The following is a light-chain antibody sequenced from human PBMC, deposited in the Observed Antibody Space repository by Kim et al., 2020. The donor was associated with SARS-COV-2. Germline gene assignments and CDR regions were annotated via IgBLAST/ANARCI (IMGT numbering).Light chain of an antibody. CDR3: AAWDISLNGYV. J-gene: IGLJ1*01. CDR1: TSNSGSKT. V-gene: IGLV1-44*01. CDR2: GNN. Sequence: GQRVTIFCSGSTSNSGSKTVNWYQHLPGTAPKLLIYGNNQRPSGVPDRFSGSKAGTSASLAISGLQSEDESDYYCAAWDISLNGYVFGTGTKVTVL.